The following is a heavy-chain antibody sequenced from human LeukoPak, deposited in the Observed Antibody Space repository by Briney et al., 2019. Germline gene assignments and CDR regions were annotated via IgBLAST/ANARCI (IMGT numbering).Heavy chain of an antibody. J-gene: IGHJ4*02. Sequence: PGGSLRLSCAASGFIFSSYEMNWVRQAPGKGLEWISYISNSGTTIYYVDSVKGRFTVSRDNAKNSLFLQMNSLRAEDTAVYYCARGRYYDSGGYYLSWGQGTLVTVSS. CDR1: GFIFSSYE. V-gene: IGHV3-48*03. CDR2: ISNSGTTI. CDR3: ARGRYYDSGGYYLS. D-gene: IGHD3-22*01.